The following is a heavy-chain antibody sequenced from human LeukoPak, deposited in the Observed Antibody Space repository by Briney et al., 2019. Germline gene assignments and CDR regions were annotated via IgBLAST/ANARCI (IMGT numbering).Heavy chain of an antibody. J-gene: IGHJ4*02. V-gene: IGHV3-23*01. D-gene: IGHD5-18*01. CDR3: AKSGVYSYVENFDH. CDR1: GFTFSSYA. Sequence: GGSLRLSCEASGFTFSSYAMSWVRQAPGKGLEWVSSNSGSGGSTFSADSVKGRFTISRDNSKNTLYLQMNSLRAEDTGVYYCAKSGVYSYVENFDHWGQGTLVTVSP. CDR2: NSGSGGST.